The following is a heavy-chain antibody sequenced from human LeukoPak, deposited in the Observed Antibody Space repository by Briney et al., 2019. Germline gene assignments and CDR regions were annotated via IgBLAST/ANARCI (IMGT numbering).Heavy chain of an antibody. V-gene: IGHV3-7*01. D-gene: IGHD2-15*01. CDR3: ARKVVKLGYCSGGSCYSASRYFDY. Sequence: GGSLRPSCAASGFTFSSYWMSWVRQAPGKGLEWVANIKQDGSEKYYVDSVKGRFTISRDNAKNSLYLQMNSLRAEDTAVYYCARKVVKLGYCSGGSCYSASRYFDYWGQGTLVTVSS. CDR1: GFTFSSYW. J-gene: IGHJ4*02. CDR2: IKQDGSEK.